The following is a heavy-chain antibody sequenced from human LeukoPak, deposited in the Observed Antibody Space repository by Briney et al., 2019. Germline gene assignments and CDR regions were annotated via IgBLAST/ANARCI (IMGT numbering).Heavy chain of an antibody. V-gene: IGHV3-48*03. D-gene: IGHD4-23*01. CDR2: ISSSGSTI. CDR3: ARAQHITVVSFDY. Sequence: GGSLRLSCAASGFTFSSYEMNWVRQAPGKGLEWVSYISSSGSTIYYADSVKGRFTISRDNAKNSLYLQMNSLRAEDTAVYYCARAQHITVVSFDYWGQGTLVTVSS. J-gene: IGHJ4*02. CDR1: GFTFSSYE.